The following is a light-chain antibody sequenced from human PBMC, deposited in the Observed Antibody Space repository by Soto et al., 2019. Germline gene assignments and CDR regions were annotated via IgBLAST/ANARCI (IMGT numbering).Light chain of an antibody. CDR2: GPS. Sequence: EIVLTQSPGTLSLSPGEGATLSCRASRSVSSRYLAWYQQKPGQAPRLLIYGPSSRATGIPDRFSGSGSGTDFTLTISRLEPEDFAVYHCHQYGYSPNTFGQGTKLEIK. V-gene: IGKV3-20*01. CDR1: RSVSSRY. J-gene: IGKJ2*01. CDR3: HQYGYSPNT.